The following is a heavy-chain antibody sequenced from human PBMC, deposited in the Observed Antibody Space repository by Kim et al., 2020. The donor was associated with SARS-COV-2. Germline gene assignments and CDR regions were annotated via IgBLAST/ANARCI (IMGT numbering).Heavy chain of an antibody. CDR3: AVTMVRGVPFDY. CDR2: ISAYNGNT. V-gene: IGHV1-18*01. D-gene: IGHD3-10*01. CDR1: GYTFTSYG. J-gene: IGHJ4*02. Sequence: ASVKVSCKASGYTFTSYGSSWVRQAPGQGLEWMGWISAYNGNTNYAQKLQGRVTMTTDTSTSTAYMELRSLRSDDTAVYYCAVTMVRGVPFDYWGQGTLVTVSS.